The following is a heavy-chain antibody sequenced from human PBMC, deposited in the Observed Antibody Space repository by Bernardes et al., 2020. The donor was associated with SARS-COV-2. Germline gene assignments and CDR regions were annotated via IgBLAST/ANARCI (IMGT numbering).Heavy chain of an antibody. V-gene: IGHV1-2*02. CDR2: INPNTGGT. Sequence: ASVKVSCKASGYTFTGYFIHWVRQAPGQRLEWMGWINPNTGGTNYVKKFPGRITMTRDTSITTAYMELSRLGSDDTAMYYCARTRTTISTTGIPVDYWGQGTLVTVSS. J-gene: IGHJ4*02. CDR1: GYTFTGYF. D-gene: IGHD2-21*02. CDR3: ARTRTTISTTGIPVDY.